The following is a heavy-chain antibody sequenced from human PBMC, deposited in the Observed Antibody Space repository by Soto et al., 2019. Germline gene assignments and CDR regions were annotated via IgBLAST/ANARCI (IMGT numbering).Heavy chain of an antibody. Sequence: QVQLVQSGAEVKKPGASVKVSCKASGYTFTSYGISWVRQAPGQGLEWMGWISAYNGNTNYAQKLQGRVTMTTDTSTSTAYMELRSLRSDDTAVYYCARDRGYDFWSGYQKAGGNWFDPWGQGTLVTVSS. V-gene: IGHV1-18*04. CDR1: GYTFTSYG. CDR2: ISAYNGNT. CDR3: ARDRGYDFWSGYQKAGGNWFDP. D-gene: IGHD3-3*01. J-gene: IGHJ5*02.